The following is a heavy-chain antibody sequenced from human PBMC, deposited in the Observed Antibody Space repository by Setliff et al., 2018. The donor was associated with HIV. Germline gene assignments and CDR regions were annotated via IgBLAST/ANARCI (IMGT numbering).Heavy chain of an antibody. CDR1: GGSFGVYR. D-gene: IGHD3-10*01. J-gene: IGHJ5*02. Sequence: SETLSLTCTISGGSFGVYRWSWIRQSDGRGLEWIGRIDSSGTTDYKPSLKGRVAISVETSRNQFSLRVTSVTAADAAVYFCARDRHSSGLGSYGPWGPGILVTVSS. V-gene: IGHV4-4*07. CDR2: IDSSGTT. CDR3: ARDRHSSGLGSYGP.